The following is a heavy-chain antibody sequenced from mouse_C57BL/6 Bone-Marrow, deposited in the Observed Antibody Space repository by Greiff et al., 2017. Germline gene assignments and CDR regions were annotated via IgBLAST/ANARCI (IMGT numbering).Heavy chain of an antibody. D-gene: IGHD1-1*01. CDR2: IYPGSGNT. CDR3: ARTITTVVPNAMDD. CDR1: GYTFTDYY. J-gene: IGHJ4*01. V-gene: IGHV1-76*01. Sequence: VQLQESGAELVRPGASVKLSCKASGYTFTDYYINWVKQRPGQGLEWIARIYPGSGNTYYNEKFKGKATLTAEKSSSTAYMQLSSLTSEDSAVSFCARTITTVVPNAMDDWGQGTSVTVSS.